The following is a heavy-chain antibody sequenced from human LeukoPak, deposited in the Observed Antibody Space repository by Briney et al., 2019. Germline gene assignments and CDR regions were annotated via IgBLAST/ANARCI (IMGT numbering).Heavy chain of an antibody. D-gene: IGHD2-2*01. V-gene: IGHV5-51*01. Sequence: GESLRISCKGSGYSFTNYWIGWVRQMPGKGLEWMGFIYPGDSDTRYSPSFQGQVTISADKSISTAYLQWSSLKASDTAMYYCARRQGCSSTSCPPDYWGQGTLVTVSP. CDR2: IYPGDSDT. J-gene: IGHJ4*02. CDR3: ARRQGCSSTSCPPDY. CDR1: GYSFTNYW.